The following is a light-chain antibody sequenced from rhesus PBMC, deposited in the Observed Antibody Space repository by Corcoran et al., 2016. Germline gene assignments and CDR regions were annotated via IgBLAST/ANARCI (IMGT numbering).Light chain of an antibody. CDR2: GAV. J-gene: IGKJ3*01. V-gene: IGKV3-31*01. CDR3: QETSNLFT. Sequence: EIVMTQSPATLSLSPGERATLSGRASQRVTSYLAWYQQKPRQAPRLLIFGAVTRATGIPDRFSGRGSGTDFTLTINSLEPEYFAVYYCQETSNLFTFGPGTKLDIK. CDR1: QRVTSY.